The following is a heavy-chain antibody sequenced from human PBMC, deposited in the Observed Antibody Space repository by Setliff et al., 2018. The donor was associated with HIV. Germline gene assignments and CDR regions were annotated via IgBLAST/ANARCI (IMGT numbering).Heavy chain of an antibody. Sequence: SVKVSCKASGGSFSNYAVNWVRQAPGQGLVWMGGSIPIYSEPDYAQKFRGRITLTTDESTSTAYMELSSLRSEDTAVYYCASGYPSGWYYYGMDVWGQGTTVTVSS. J-gene: IGHJ6*02. CDR2: SIPIYSEP. V-gene: IGHV1-69*05. CDR3: ASGYPSGWYYYGMDV. D-gene: IGHD5-18*01. CDR1: GGSFSNYA.